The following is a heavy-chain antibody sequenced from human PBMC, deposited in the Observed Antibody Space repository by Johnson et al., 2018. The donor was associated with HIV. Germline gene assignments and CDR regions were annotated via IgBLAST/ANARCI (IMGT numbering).Heavy chain of an antibody. V-gene: IGHV3-30*18. CDR1: GFTFSSYA. CDR3: AKDTAMVRSSAAFDI. CDR2: ISYDGSSN. Sequence: QVQLVESGGGVVQPGRSLRLSCAASGFTFSSYAMHWVRQAPGKGLEWVAVISYDGSSNFHIDSVKGRFTISRDNSENTLYLQMNSLSPEDTAIYYCAKDTAMVRSSAAFDIWGQGTMVTVSS. J-gene: IGHJ3*02. D-gene: IGHD5-18*01.